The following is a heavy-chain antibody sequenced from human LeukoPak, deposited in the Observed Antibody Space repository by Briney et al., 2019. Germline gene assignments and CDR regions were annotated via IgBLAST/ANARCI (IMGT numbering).Heavy chain of an antibody. V-gene: IGHV4-39*07. J-gene: IGHJ5*02. D-gene: IGHD6-13*01. Sequence: PSETLSLTCTVSGGSISSSSYYWGWIRQPPGKGLEWIGSIYYSGSTYYNPSLKSRVTISVDTSKNQFSLKLSSVTAADTAVYYCARKRLYSSSWYGQNWFDPWGQGTLVTVSS. CDR2: IYYSGST. CDR3: ARKRLYSSSWYGQNWFDP. CDR1: GGSISSSSYY.